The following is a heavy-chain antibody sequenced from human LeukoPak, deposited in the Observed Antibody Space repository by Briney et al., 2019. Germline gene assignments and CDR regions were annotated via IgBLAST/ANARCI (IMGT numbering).Heavy chain of an antibody. CDR2: ISGSGGST. J-gene: IGHJ4*02. V-gene: IGHV3-23*01. CDR1: GFTFSNYA. CDR3: AKDDLYDSSGYYEY. Sequence: PGGSLRLSCAASGFTFSNYAMSWVRQAPGKGLEWVSAISGSGGSTYTADSVRGRFTISRDNSKNMLYLQVNSLRAEDTAVYHCAKDDLYDSSGYYEYWGQGTLVTVSS. D-gene: IGHD3-22*01.